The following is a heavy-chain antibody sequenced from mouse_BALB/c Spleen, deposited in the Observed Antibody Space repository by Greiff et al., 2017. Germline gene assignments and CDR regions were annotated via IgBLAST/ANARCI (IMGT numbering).Heavy chain of an antibody. CDR3: TRSGNYDAMDY. J-gene: IGHJ4*01. CDR1: GYTFTSYW. D-gene: IGHD2-1*01. V-gene: IGHV1-69*02. CDR2: IYPSDSYT. Sequence: QVQLKQPGAELVRPGASVKLSCKASGYTFTSYWINWVKQRPGQGLEWIGNIYPSDSYTNYNQKFKDKATLTVDKSSSTAYMQLSSPTSEDSAVYYCTRSGNYDAMDYWGQGTSVTVSS.